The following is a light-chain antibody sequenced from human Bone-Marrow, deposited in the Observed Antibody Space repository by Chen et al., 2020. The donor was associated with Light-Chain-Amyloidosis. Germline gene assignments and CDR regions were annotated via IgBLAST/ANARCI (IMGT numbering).Light chain of an antibody. CDR2: DDN. V-gene: IGLV2-23*01. Sequence: QSALTQPASVSGSPGQSITTSCTGTSSDVGSYNLVSWYQQHPGKAPKLMIYDDNKRPSGVSNRFSGSKSGNTASLTISGLQADDEADYYCCSYAGSSTWVFGGGTKLTVL. CDR3: CSYAGSSTWV. CDR1: SSDVGSYNL. J-gene: IGLJ3*02.